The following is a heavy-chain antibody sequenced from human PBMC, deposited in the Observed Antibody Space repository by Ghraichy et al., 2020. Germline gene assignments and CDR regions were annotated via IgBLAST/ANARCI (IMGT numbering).Heavy chain of an antibody. CDR1: GAPTGAPSEY. CDR3: ARGRVDFDL. D-gene: IGHD2-15*01. Sequence: SETLSLTCTVLGAPTGAPSEYWSWLRQAPGKGLEWIGKVVQSGNADQNGAFENRVTISLDTSKNQFSLKLTSVTAADTAVYYWARGRVDFDLWGPGILVTVSS. CDR2: VVQSGNA. V-gene: IGHV4-61*01. J-gene: IGHJ4*02.